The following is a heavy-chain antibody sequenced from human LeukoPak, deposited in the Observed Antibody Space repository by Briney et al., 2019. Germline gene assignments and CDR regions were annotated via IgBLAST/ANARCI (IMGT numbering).Heavy chain of an antibody. D-gene: IGHD3-22*01. V-gene: IGHV3-23*01. J-gene: IGHJ4*02. CDR2: ISGSGGST. CDR1: GFTFSSYG. Sequence: GGSLRLSCAASGFTFSSYGMSWVRQAPGKGLEWVSAISGSGGSTYYADSVKGRFTISRDNSKNILYLQMNSLGAEDTAVYFCARSSGYYEFAPDFDYWGQGALVSVSS. CDR3: ARSSGYYEFAPDFDY.